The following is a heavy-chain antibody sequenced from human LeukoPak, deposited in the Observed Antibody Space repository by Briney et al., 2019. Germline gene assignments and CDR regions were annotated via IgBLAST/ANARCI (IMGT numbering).Heavy chain of an antibody. V-gene: IGHV4-59*08. Sequence: SETLSLTCIVSGGSLSSYYWSWIRQPPEKGLEWIGYIYNSGSTDYNPSLKSRVTISVDTSKNQFSLKLTSVTAADTAVYYCARHGHQMITIVLDAFDIWGQGTMVTVSS. CDR1: GGSLSSYY. J-gene: IGHJ3*02. CDR2: IYNSGST. D-gene: IGHD3-16*01. CDR3: ARHGHQMITIVLDAFDI.